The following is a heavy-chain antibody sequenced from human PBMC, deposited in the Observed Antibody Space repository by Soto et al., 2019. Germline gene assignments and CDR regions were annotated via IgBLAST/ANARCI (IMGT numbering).Heavy chain of an antibody. V-gene: IGHV2-70*11. D-gene: IGHD5-12*01. J-gene: IGHJ6*03. CDR3: AREKGPWGYDYASYYYYYMDV. CDR1: GFSLSTSGMC. Sequence: GSGPTLVNPTQTLTLTCTFSGFSLSTSGMCVSWIRQPPGKALEWLARIDWDDDKYYSTSLKTRLTISKDTSKNQVVLTMTNMDPVDTATYYCAREKGPWGYDYASYYYYYMDVWGKGTTVTVAS. CDR2: IDWDDDK.